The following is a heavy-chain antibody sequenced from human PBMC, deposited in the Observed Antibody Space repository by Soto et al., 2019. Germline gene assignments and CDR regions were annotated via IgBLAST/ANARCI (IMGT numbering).Heavy chain of an antibody. D-gene: IGHD6-19*01. Sequence: QVQLQESGPGLVRPSGTLSLTCAVSGDSINSNYCWTWVRQPPGKGLEWIAEIYYSGGTSYNPSLKSRVPISMDKSKNQFSLNLTSATAADTAMYYCARDTGWGLGYWGQGYLVTVSS. CDR3: ARDTGWGLGY. CDR2: IYYSGGT. V-gene: IGHV4-4*02. J-gene: IGHJ4*02. CDR1: GDSINSNYC.